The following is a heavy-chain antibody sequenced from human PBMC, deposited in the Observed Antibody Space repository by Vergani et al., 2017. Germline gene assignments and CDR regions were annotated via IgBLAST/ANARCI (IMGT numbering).Heavy chain of an antibody. D-gene: IGHD1-1*01. CDR1: GFTFSSYW. Sequence: EVQLVESGGGLVQPGGSLRLSCAASGFTFSSYWMHWVRQAPGKGLVWVSRSNSDGSSTSYADSVKGRFTISRDNAKNTLYLQMNSLRAEDTAVYYCARPNWNDGDFDYWGQGTLVTVSS. V-gene: IGHV3-74*01. CDR2: SNSDGSST. CDR3: ARPNWNDGDFDY. J-gene: IGHJ4*02.